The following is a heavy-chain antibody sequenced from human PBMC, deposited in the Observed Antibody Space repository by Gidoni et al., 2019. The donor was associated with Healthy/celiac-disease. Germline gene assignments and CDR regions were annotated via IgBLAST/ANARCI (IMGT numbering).Heavy chain of an antibody. CDR1: GFTFSSYS. J-gene: IGHJ4*02. CDR3: ARDFSGYYYDSSGYYYYFDY. D-gene: IGHD3-22*01. V-gene: IGHV3-21*01. CDR2: ISSSSSYI. Sequence: EVQLVESGGGLVKPGGSLRLSCAASGFTFSSYSMNWVRQAPGKGLEWVSSISSSSSYIYYADSVKGRFTISRDNAKNSLYLQMNSLRAEDTAVYYCARDFSGYYYDSSGYYYYFDYWGQGTLVTVSS.